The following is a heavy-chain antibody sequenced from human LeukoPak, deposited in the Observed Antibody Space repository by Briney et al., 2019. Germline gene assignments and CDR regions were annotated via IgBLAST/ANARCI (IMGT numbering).Heavy chain of an antibody. CDR1: GGSLSGYY. Sequence: PSETLSLTCAVYGGSLSGYYWSWIRQPPGKGLGWIGEIYHSGSTNYNPSLKSRVTISVDTSKNQFSLKLSSVTAADTAVYYCARVRYCSSTSCYRGYYYYYYMDVWGKGTTVTVSS. D-gene: IGHD2-2*01. CDR3: ARVRYCSSTSCYRGYYYYYYMDV. CDR2: IYHSGST. V-gene: IGHV4-34*01. J-gene: IGHJ6*03.